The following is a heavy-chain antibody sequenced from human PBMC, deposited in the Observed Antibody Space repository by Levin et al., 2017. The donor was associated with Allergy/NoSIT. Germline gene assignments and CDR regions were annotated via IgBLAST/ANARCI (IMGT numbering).Heavy chain of an antibody. V-gene: IGHV4-39*01. CDR2: IYYSGST. CDR3: ASATYYYDSSGYYYRGNDAFDI. J-gene: IGHJ3*02. CDR1: GGSISSSSYY. Sequence: SQTLSLTCTVSGGSISSSSYYWGWIRQPPGKGLEWIGSIYYSGSTYYNPSLKSRVTISVDTSKNQFSLKLSSVTAADTAVYYCASATYYYDSSGYYYRGNDAFDIWGQGTMVTVSS. D-gene: IGHD3-22*01.